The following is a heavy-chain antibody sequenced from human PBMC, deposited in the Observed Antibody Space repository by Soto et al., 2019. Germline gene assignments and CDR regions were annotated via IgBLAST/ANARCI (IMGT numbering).Heavy chain of an antibody. Sequence: SETLSLTCAVSGGSISSGGYSWSWIRQPPGKGLEWIGYIYHSGSTYYNPSLKSRVTISVDRSKNQFSLKLSSVTAADTAVYYCARGGGTIFGVVRPLRWFDPWGQGTLVTVSS. D-gene: IGHD3-3*01. CDR3: ARGGGTIFGVVRPLRWFDP. J-gene: IGHJ5*02. CDR1: GGSISSGGYS. CDR2: IYHSGST. V-gene: IGHV4-30-2*01.